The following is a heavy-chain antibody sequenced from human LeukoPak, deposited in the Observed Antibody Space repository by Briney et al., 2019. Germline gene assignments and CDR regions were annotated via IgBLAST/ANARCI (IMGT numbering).Heavy chain of an antibody. CDR3: ARETGYAFDI. D-gene: IGHD2-15*01. Sequence: GGSLRLSCAASGFTFSDYYMSWIRQAPGKGLEWVSYISSSGGSTNYADSVKGRFTISRDNAQNSLFLLMNSQRDEDTAVYYCARETGYAFDIWGQGTMVTVSS. CDR2: ISSSGGST. V-gene: IGHV3-11*06. J-gene: IGHJ3*02. CDR1: GFTFSDYY.